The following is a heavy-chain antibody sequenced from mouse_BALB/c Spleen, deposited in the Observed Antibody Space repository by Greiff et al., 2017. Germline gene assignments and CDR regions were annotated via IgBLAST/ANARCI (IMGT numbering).Heavy chain of an antibody. J-gene: IGHJ3*01. CDR3: ARGKYGNGSWFAY. D-gene: IGHD2-10*02. CDR2: INPSTGYT. V-gene: IGHV1-7*01. CDR1: GYTFTSYW. Sequence: QVQLKQSGAELAKPGASVKMSCKASGYTFTSYWMHWVKQRPGQGLEWIGYINPSTGYTEYNQKFKDKATLTADKSSSTAYMQLSSLTSEDSAVYYCARGKYGNGSWFAYWGQGTLVTVSA.